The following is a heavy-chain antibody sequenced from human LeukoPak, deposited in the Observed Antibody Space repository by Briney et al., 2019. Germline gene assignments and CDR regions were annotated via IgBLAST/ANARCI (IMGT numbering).Heavy chain of an antibody. J-gene: IGHJ4*02. D-gene: IGHD3-16*01. CDR2: IRSKGYGGTT. CDR3: TKSRYYDYVWGGF. V-gene: IGHV3-49*03. CDR1: GFTFGDYA. Sequence: GGSLRLSCTGSGFTFGDYAVTWFRQAPGKGLEWVGFIRSKGYGGTTEYAASVKGRFTISRDDSKSIPYLQMNSLKTEDTAVYYCTKSRYYDYVWGGFWGQGTLVTASS.